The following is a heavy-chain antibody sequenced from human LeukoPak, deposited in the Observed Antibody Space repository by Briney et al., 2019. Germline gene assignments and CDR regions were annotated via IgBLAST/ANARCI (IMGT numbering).Heavy chain of an antibody. Sequence: KPSETLSLTCTVSGGSLSGYYWSWIRQPPGKGLEWIGYIFYSGSTNYNPSLKSRVTISEDTSKNQFPLKLSSVTAADTAVYYCARGEWDLLFDYWGQGTLVTVSS. V-gene: IGHV4-59*01. CDR2: IFYSGST. J-gene: IGHJ4*02. CDR3: ARGEWDLLFDY. D-gene: IGHD1-26*01. CDR1: GGSLSGYY.